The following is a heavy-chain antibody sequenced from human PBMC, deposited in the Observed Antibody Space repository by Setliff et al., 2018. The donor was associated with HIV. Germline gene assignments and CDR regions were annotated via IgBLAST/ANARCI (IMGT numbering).Heavy chain of an antibody. D-gene: IGHD3-10*01. V-gene: IGHV3-15*01. CDR3: TKYASGNWHYGS. CDR2: IKSKIDGETT. Sequence: GGSLRLSCATSGFTFNYAWMGWVRQAPGKGLEWVGRIKSKIDGETTDYAAPVKGRFTISRGDSRDTLFLQMNSLQTDDTAVYYCTKYASGNWHYGSWGQGTLVTVSS. J-gene: IGHJ5*02. CDR1: GFTFNYAW.